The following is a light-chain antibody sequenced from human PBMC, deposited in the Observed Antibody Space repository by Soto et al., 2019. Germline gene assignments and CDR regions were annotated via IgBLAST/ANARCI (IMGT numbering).Light chain of an antibody. J-gene: IGKJ1*01. CDR1: QSVASRN. CDR2: GAS. Sequence: EIVLTQSPGTLSLSPGERATLSCRASQSVASRNLAWYQQKSGQAPRLLIYGASSRAIHTPDRFSGSGSGTDFTLTISGLEPEDFAVYYCQQYGSSSSWTFGQGTKEDIK. CDR3: QQYGSSSSWT. V-gene: IGKV3-20*01.